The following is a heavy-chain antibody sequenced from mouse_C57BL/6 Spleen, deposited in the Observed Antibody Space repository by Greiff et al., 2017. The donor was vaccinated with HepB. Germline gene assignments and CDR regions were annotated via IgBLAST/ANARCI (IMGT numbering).Heavy chain of an antibody. CDR1: GFTFSDYY. V-gene: IGHV5-16*01. J-gene: IGHJ4*01. CDR3: AREGPTGAMDD. CDR2: INSDGSST. Sequence: EVQRVESEGGLVQPGSSMKLSCTASGFTFSDYYMAWVRQVPEKGLEWVANINSDGSSTYYLDSLKSRFIISRDNAKNILYLQMSSLKSEDTATYYCAREGPTGAMDDWGQGTSVTVSS.